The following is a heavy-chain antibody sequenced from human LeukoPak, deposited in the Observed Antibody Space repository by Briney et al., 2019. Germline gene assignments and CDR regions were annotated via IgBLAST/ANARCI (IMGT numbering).Heavy chain of an antibody. J-gene: IGHJ5*02. CDR2: ISSSGSTI. CDR3: ATDVTRKFANWFDP. D-gene: IGHD2-21*02. V-gene: IGHV3-48*04. Sequence: GGSLRLSCAASGFTFSTYGMHWIRQAPGKGLEWVSYISSSGSTIYYADSVKGRFTISRDNAKNSLYLQMNSLRAEDTAVYYCATDVTRKFANWFDPWGQGTLVTVSS. CDR1: GFTFSTYG.